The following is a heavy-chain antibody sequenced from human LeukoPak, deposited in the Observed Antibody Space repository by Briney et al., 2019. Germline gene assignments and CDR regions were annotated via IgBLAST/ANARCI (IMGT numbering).Heavy chain of an antibody. D-gene: IGHD3-3*01. Sequence: PSETLSLTCTVSGGSISSYYWSWIRQPAGKGLEWIGRIYTSGSTNYNPSLKSRVTMSLDTSKNQFSLKLSSVTAADTAVYYCARDRAGVFGVVIIDYWGQGTLVTVSS. CDR1: GGSISSYY. J-gene: IGHJ4*02. CDR3: ARDRAGVFGVVIIDY. CDR2: IYTSGST. V-gene: IGHV4-4*07.